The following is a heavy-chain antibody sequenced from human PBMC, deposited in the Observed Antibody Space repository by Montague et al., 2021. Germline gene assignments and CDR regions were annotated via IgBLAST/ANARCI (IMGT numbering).Heavy chain of an antibody. J-gene: IGHJ4*02. Sequence: YLRLSCAASGFTFSTYAMSWVRQAPGKGLEWVSSISGSGSSPYYADSVQGRFTISRDNFKNTLDTSNNTLYLQMNSMRAEDTAVYCCARVSLSYTRSFYGFFDFWGQGTLVTVSS. CDR3: ARVSLSYTRSFYGFFDF. V-gene: IGHV3-23*01. CDR2: ISGSGSSP. D-gene: IGHD6-6*01. CDR1: GFTFSTYA.